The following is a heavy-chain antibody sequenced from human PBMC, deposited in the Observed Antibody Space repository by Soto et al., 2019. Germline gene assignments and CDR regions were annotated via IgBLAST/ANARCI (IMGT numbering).Heavy chain of an antibody. CDR3: ARDLGGPDAFDI. D-gene: IGHD3-16*01. Sequence: QVKLQESGPGLVKPSETLSLTCTVSGGSISSYYWSWIRQPPGKGLEWIGYIYYSGSTNYNPSLKSRVTISVDTSKNQFSLKLSSVTAADTAVYYCARDLGGPDAFDIWGQGTMVTVSS. J-gene: IGHJ3*02. CDR2: IYYSGST. CDR1: GGSISSYY. V-gene: IGHV4-59*01.